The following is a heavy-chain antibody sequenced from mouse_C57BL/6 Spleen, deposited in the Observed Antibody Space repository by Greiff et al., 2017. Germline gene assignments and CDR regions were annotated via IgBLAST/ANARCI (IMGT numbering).Heavy chain of an antibody. V-gene: IGHV3-6*01. CDR2: ISYDGSN. J-gene: IGHJ2*01. CDR3: AREREYVGYFDY. D-gene: IGHD5-2*01. CDR1: GYSITSGYY. Sequence: EVKLQESGPGLVKPSQSLSLTCSVTGYSITSGYYWYWIRQFPGNKLEWMGYISYDGSNNYNPSLKNRISLTRDKSKNQFFLKLNSVTTEDTATYYCAREREYVGYFDYWGQGTTLTVSS.